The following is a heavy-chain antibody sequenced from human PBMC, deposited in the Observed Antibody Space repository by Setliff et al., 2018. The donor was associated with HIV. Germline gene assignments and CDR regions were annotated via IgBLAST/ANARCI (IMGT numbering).Heavy chain of an antibody. CDR2: MNPNSGDT. CDR3: ATDPGYSSTWYSESFQH. D-gene: IGHD6-13*01. CDR1: GGNFRFYA. Sequence: ASVKVSCKASGGNFRFYAFSWVRQAPGQGLEWMGWMNPNSGDTGYSQKSQGRVIMTRDTSISTAYMELSSLTSADTAVYYCATDPGYSSTWYSESFQHWGQGTVVTVSS. V-gene: IGHV1-8*02. J-gene: IGHJ1*01.